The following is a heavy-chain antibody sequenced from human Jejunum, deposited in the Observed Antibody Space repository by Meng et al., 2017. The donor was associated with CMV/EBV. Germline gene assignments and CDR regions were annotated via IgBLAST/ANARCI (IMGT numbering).Heavy chain of an antibody. J-gene: IGHJ4*02. Sequence: VHVGQLGSELKKPGASVKVSCKASGYTFTRYPMNWVRQAPGQGLEWMGWISTNTGNPTYAQGFTGRFVFSVDTSVSTAYLQISSLKAEDTAVYYCGTLKYTSGFYGPAYWGQGALVTVSS. V-gene: IGHV7-4-1*02. CDR1: GYTFTRYP. CDR3: GTLKYTSGFYGPAY. CDR2: ISTNTGNP. D-gene: IGHD6-19*01.